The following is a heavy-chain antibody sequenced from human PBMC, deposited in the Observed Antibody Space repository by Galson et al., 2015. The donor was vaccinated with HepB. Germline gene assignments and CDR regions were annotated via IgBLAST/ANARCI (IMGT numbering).Heavy chain of an antibody. CDR2: INPNSGGT. J-gene: IGHJ3*02. D-gene: IGHD7-27*01. V-gene: IGHV1-2*02. Sequence: SCAASGFTFTGYYMHWVRQAPGQGLEWMGWINPNSGGTNYAQKFQGKVTMTRDTSISTAYMELSRLRSDDTAVYYCASSWGHLDAFDIWGQGTMVTVSS. CDR1: GFTFTGYY. CDR3: ASSWGHLDAFDI.